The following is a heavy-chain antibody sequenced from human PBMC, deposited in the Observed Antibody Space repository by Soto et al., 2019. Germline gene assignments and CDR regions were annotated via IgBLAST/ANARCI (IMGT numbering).Heavy chain of an antibody. CDR2: INPSDGGT. Sequence: ASVKVSCKASGYTFTSYYIHWVRQAPGQGLEWMGIINPSDGGTRYAQKLQGRVTMTRDTSTSTIYMEVTSLKSEDTAVYYCARDRVAVAGFYYYYGMDVWGQGTTVTVSS. D-gene: IGHD6-19*01. J-gene: IGHJ6*02. CDR3: ARDRVAVAGFYYYYGMDV. CDR1: GYTFTSYY. V-gene: IGHV1-46*01.